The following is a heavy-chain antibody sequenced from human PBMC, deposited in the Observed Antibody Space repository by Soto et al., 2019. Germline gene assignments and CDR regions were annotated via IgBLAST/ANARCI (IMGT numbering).Heavy chain of an antibody. J-gene: IGHJ4*02. Sequence: QVQLVQSGAEVKKPGASVKVSCKASGYTFTSYGISWVRQAPGQGLEWMGWISAYNGNTNYAQKLQGRVTMTTDTSTSTAYMELRSLRSDDTAVYYCARASGDAGEAGSPYYFDYWGQGTLVTVSS. V-gene: IGHV1-18*01. CDR1: GYTFTSYG. CDR2: ISAYNGNT. D-gene: IGHD3-10*01. CDR3: ARASGDAGEAGSPYYFDY.